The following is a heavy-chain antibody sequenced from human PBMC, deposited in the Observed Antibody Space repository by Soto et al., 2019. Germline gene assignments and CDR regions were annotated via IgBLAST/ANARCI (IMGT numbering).Heavy chain of an antibody. J-gene: IGHJ5*02. Sequence: EVQLLESGGGLVQPGGSLRLSCEASGLTFSSYAMSWVRQAPGRGLEWVAVISNTGLTTHYADSVKGRFTISRDNSKRTVYLQMSSLRVDDTAVYFCAKDPLWGQWLEYGYLDQWGQGNLVTVSS. CDR3: AKDPLWGQWLEYGYLDQ. CDR1: GLTFSSYA. D-gene: IGHD6-19*01. V-gene: IGHV3-23*01. CDR2: ISNTGLTT.